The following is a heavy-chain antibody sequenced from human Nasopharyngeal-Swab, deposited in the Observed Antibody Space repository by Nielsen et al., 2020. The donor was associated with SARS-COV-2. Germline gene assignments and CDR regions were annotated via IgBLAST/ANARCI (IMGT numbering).Heavy chain of an antibody. Sequence: GESLKISCAASEFAFSSYWMNWVRQAPEKGLVWVSRINSDGTRTNYADSVKGRFTISRDNAKNTLYLQMNSLRAEDTAVYYCARVDVHDAFDIWGQGTMVTVSS. CDR2: INSDGTRT. CDR1: EFAFSSYW. CDR3: ARVDVHDAFDI. J-gene: IGHJ3*02. V-gene: IGHV3-74*01. D-gene: IGHD3-16*01.